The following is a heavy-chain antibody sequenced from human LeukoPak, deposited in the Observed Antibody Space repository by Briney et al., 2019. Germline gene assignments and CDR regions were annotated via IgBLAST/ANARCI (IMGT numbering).Heavy chain of an antibody. Sequence: ASVKVSCKASGYTFTSYGISWVRQAPGQGLEWMGWISEYNGNTNYAQKLQGRVTMTTDTSTSTAYMELRSLRSDDTAVYYCARDGYYYGSGSYYNVGYWGQETLVTVSS. J-gene: IGHJ4*02. V-gene: IGHV1-18*01. CDR2: ISEYNGNT. CDR3: ARDGYYYGSGSYYNVGY. D-gene: IGHD3-10*01. CDR1: GYTFTSYG.